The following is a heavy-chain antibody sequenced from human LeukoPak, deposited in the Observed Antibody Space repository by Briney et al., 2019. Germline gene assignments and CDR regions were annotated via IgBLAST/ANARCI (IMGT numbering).Heavy chain of an antibody. Sequence: PSETLSLTCTVSGGSISSGGYYWSWIRQHPGTGLEWIGYIYYSGSTNYNPSLKSRVTISVDTSKNQFSLKLSSVTAADTAVYYCARCGGDFWSGYYYWFDPWGQGTLVTVSS. V-gene: IGHV4-31*03. D-gene: IGHD3-3*01. CDR1: GGSISSGGYY. CDR2: IYYSGST. J-gene: IGHJ5*02. CDR3: ARCGGDFWSGYYYWFDP.